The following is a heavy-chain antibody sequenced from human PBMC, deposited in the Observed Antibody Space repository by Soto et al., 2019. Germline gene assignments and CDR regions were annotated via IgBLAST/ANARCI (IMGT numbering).Heavy chain of an antibody. CDR3: VRGRGPMNRGYFYS. J-gene: IGHJ4*02. Sequence: VQMVESVGGLVKPGMSLRLSCAASGFKFDDFAMHWVRQGQGKGLEWVAGINWNSGDKDYGDSAKGRFVISRDNGKRSLDLQMNSLRPEDTAVYYCVRGRGPMNRGYFYSWGRGTLVTVSP. CDR2: INWNSGDK. V-gene: IGHV3-9*01. CDR1: GFKFDDFA. D-gene: IGHD3-10*01.